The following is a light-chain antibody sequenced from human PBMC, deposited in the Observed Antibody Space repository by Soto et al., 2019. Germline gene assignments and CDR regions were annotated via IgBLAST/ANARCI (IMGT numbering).Light chain of an antibody. CDR1: SSDVGGFNY. Sequence: QSVLTQPASVSGSPGQSITISCTGTSSDVGGFNYVSWYQQYAGKAPKLIIYSVSTRPSGVSYRFSGSKSGNTASLTISGLQAEDEADYYCSSFTSSTTRVFGGGTSSPS. CDR3: SSFTSSTTRV. J-gene: IGLJ3*02. V-gene: IGLV2-14*01. CDR2: SVS.